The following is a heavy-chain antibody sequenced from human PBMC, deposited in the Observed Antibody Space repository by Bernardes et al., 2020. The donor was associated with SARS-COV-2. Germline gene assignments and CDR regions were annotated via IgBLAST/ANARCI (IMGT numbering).Heavy chain of an antibody. CDR2: IYYSGST. CDR3: ARADIVVVPAAGSTYYFDY. Sequence: TLSLTCTVSGGSISSYYWSWIRQPPGKGLEWIGYIYYSGSTNYNPSLKSRVTISVDTSKNQFSLKLSSVTAADTAVYYCARADIVVVPAAGSTYYFDYWGQGTLVTVSS. CDR1: GGSISSYY. D-gene: IGHD2-2*01. J-gene: IGHJ4*02. V-gene: IGHV4-59*08.